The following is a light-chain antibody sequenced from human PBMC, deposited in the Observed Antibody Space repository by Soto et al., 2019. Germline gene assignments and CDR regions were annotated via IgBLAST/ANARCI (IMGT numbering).Light chain of an antibody. CDR3: QQYHTDWT. J-gene: IGKJ1*01. Sequence: DIQMTQSPSTLSASVGDTVTITCRASESIDNWLAWYQQKPGEAPKLLIFAASTLIRGVPSRFSGRRSGTEFTLTISSLQVDDYATFYCQQYHTDWTFGQGTKVEIK. V-gene: IGKV1-5*01. CDR1: ESIDNW. CDR2: AAS.